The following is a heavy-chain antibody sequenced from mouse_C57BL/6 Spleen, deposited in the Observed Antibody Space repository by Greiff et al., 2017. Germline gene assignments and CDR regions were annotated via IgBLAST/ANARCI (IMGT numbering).Heavy chain of an antibody. CDR3: AREGSPYY. V-gene: IGHV3-6*01. Sequence: DVKLQESGPGLVKPSQSLSLTCSVTGYSITSGYYWNWIRQFPGNKLEWMGYISYDGSNNYNPSLKNRISITRDTSKNQFFLKLNSVTTEDTATYYCAREGSPYYWGQGTSVTVSS. CDR1: GYSITSGYY. CDR2: ISYDGSN. J-gene: IGHJ4*01.